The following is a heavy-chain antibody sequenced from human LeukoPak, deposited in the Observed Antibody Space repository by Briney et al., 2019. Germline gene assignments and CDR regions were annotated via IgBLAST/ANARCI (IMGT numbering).Heavy chain of an antibody. D-gene: IGHD3-16*01. J-gene: IGHJ4*02. V-gene: IGHV3-15*01. CDR3: TTEGDEGGIDY. CDR2: IKSKTDGGTT. CDR1: GFTFSNAW. Sequence: GGSLRLSCAASGFTFSNAWMSWVRQAPGKGLEWVGRIKSKTDGGTTDYAAPGKGRFTIPRDDSKNTLYLQMNSLKAEDTAVYYCTTEGDEGGIDYWGQGTLVTVSS.